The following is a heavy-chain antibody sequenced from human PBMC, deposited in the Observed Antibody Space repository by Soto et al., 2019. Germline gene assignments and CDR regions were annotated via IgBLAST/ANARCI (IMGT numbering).Heavy chain of an antibody. V-gene: IGHV1-69*06. Sequence: QERLVQSGAEVRKPGSSVKVSCKVTGGTSTRYAINWVRQAPGQGLEWMGGIVPMFGTSKYAQKFQGSVTIPADTSTNIAYMELRSLRSEDTAVYYCNRGSEYDFWSGYLWGQGNLVSVSS. CDR1: GGTSTRYA. CDR2: IVPMFGTS. CDR3: NRGSEYDFWSGYL. J-gene: IGHJ4*02. D-gene: IGHD3-3*01.